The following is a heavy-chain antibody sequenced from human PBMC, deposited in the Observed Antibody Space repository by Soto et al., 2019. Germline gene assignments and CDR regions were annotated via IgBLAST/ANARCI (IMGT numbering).Heavy chain of an antibody. CDR1: GFTFSSYG. Sequence: PGGSLRLSCAASGFTFSSYGMHWVRQAPGKGLEWVAVISYDGSNKYYADSVKGRFTISRDNSKNTLYLQMNSLRAEDTAVYYCATLPPRIVVVVLPIPSWGQGTLVTVSS. CDR3: ATLPPRIVVVVLPIPS. D-gene: IGHD2-15*01. CDR2: ISYDGSNK. V-gene: IGHV3-30*03. J-gene: IGHJ4*02.